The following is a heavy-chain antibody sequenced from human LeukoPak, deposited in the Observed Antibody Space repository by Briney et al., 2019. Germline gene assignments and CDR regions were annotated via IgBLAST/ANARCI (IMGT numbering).Heavy chain of an antibody. J-gene: IGHJ6*02. D-gene: IGHD3-10*01. CDR1: GGTFSSYA. CDR3: ARVMDPSYYYYYGMDV. Sequence: SVKVSCKASGGTFSSYAISWVRQAPGQGLEWMGEIIPIFGTANYAQKFQGRVTITADESTSTAYMELSSLRSEDTAVYYCARVMDPSYYYYYGMDVWGQGTTVTVSS. CDR2: IIPIFGTA. V-gene: IGHV1-69*13.